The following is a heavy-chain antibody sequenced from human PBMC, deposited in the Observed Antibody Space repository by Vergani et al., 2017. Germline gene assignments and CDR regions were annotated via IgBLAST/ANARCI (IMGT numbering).Heavy chain of an antibody. CDR1: GASISSGSYY. Sequence: QVQLQESGPGLVRPSQTLSLTCTVSGASISSGSYYWSWFRQPAGKRLEWIGRFYTGGGTNYNPSLKSRVTISVDTSKNQFSLQLSSVTAADTAVYYCARHPAGDDAFDIWGQGTMVTVSS. V-gene: IGHV4-61*02. CDR3: ARHPAGDDAFDI. D-gene: IGHD3-16*01. J-gene: IGHJ3*02. CDR2: FYTGGGT.